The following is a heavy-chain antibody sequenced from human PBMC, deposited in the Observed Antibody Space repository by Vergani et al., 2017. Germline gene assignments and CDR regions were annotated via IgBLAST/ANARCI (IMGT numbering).Heavy chain of an antibody. CDR1: GGSFSGYY. CDR3: ARLASSSWIRYYYYYYMDV. Sequence: QVQLQQWGAGLLKPSETLSLTCAVYGGSFSGYYWSWIRQPPGKGLEWIGEINHSGSTNYNPSFQGHVTISADKSISTAYLQWSSLKASDTAMYYCARLASSSWIRYYYYYYMDVWGKGTTVTVSS. J-gene: IGHJ6*03. CDR2: INHSGST. V-gene: IGHV4-34*01. D-gene: IGHD6-13*01.